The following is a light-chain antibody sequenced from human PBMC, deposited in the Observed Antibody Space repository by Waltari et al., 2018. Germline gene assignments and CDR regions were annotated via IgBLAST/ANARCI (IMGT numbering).Light chain of an antibody. CDR3: MQALQTPFT. J-gene: IGKJ3*01. V-gene: IGKV2-28*01. Sequence: DILMTQSPLSLPVTPGEPSSIPCRSSQSLLHSNGYNYLDWYLQKPGQSPQLLIYLGSNRASGVPDRFSGSGSGTDFTLKISRVEAEDVGVYYCMQALQTPFTFGPGTKVDIK. CDR1: QSLLHSNGYNY. CDR2: LGS.